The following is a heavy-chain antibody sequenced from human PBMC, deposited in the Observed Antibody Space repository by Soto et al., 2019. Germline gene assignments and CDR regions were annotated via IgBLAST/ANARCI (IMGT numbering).Heavy chain of an antibody. Sequence: ASVKVSCKASGYTFTGYYMHWVRQAPVQGLEWMGWINPNSGGTNYAQKFQGRVTMTRDTSISTAYMELSRLRSDDTAVYYCAREAVVPRADWFDPWGQGTLVTVSS. CDR1: GYTFTGYY. CDR2: INPNSGGT. CDR3: AREAVVPRADWFDP. V-gene: IGHV1-2*02. J-gene: IGHJ5*02. D-gene: IGHD2-21*01.